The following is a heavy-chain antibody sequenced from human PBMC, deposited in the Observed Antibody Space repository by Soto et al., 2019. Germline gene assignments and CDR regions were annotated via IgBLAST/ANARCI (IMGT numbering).Heavy chain of an antibody. D-gene: IGHD4-17*01. CDR1: GFTFSNYG. CDR2: IWYDGSNK. J-gene: IGHJ6*02. V-gene: IGHV3-33*01. CDR3: ARDGHGDYHDVDV. Sequence: QVQLVESGGGVVQPGRSLRLSCAASGFTFSNYGMHWVRQAPGKGLEWVAVIWYDGSNKYYADSVKGRFTISRDNSKRPLYLQMNSLRVEDTAVYYCARDGHGDYHDVDVWGQGTTVTVSS.